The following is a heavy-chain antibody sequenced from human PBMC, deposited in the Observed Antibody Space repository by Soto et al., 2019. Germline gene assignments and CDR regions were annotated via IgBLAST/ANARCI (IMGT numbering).Heavy chain of an antibody. D-gene: IGHD4-17*01. J-gene: IGHJ4*02. CDR3: ARDLRYGDYVG. Sequence: GGSLRLSCAASGFTVSSNYMSWVRQAPGRGLEWVSVIYSGGSTYYAGSVKGRFTISRDNSKNTLYLQMNSLRAEDTAVYYCARDLRYGDYVGWGQGTLVTVSS. V-gene: IGHV3-53*01. CDR2: IYSGGST. CDR1: GFTVSSNY.